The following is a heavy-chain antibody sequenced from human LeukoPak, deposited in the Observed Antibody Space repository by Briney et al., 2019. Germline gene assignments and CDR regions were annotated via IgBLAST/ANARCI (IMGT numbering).Heavy chain of an antibody. Sequence: ASVKVSCKASGGTFSSYAISWVRQAPGQGLEWMGRIIPILGIANYAQKFQGRVTITADKSTSTAYMELSSLRSEDTAVYYCASMTRSGDSYRSPYYGMDVWGQGTTVTVSS. D-gene: IGHD2-21*01. J-gene: IGHJ6*02. CDR1: GGTFSSYA. CDR2: IIPILGIA. V-gene: IGHV1-69*04. CDR3: ASMTRSGDSYRSPYYGMDV.